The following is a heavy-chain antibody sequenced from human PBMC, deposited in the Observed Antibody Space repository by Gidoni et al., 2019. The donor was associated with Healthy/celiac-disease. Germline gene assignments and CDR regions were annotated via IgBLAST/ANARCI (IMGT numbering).Heavy chain of an antibody. D-gene: IGHD6-19*01. CDR3: ARWGIAVAGTTENYGMDV. CDR1: GFTFSSYG. CDR2: IWYDGSNK. J-gene: IGHJ6*02. V-gene: IGHV3-33*01. Sequence: QVQLVESGGGVVQPGRSLRLSCAASGFTFSSYGMHWVRQAPGKGLVWGAVIWYDGSNKYYADSVKGRFTISRDNSKNTLYLQMNSLRAEDTAVYYCARWGIAVAGTTENYGMDVWGQGTTVTVSS.